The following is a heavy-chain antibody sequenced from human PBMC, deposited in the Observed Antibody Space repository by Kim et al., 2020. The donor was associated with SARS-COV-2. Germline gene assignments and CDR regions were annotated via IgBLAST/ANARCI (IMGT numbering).Heavy chain of an antibody. Sequence: GGSLRLSCAASGFTFSSYGMHWVRQAPGKGLEWVAVIWYDGSNKYYADSVKGRFTISRDNSKNTLYLQMNSLRAEDTAVYYCAKDRRLERGYSYGYGPFDYWGQGTLVTVSS. CDR1: GFTFSSYG. CDR2: IWYDGSNK. J-gene: IGHJ4*02. D-gene: IGHD5-18*01. CDR3: AKDRRLERGYSYGYGPFDY. V-gene: IGHV3-33*06.